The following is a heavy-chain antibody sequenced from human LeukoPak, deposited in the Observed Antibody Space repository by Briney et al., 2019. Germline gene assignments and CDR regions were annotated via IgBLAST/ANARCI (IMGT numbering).Heavy chain of an antibody. CDR2: IYYSGST. Sequence: KPSETLSLTCTVSGGSISSGDYYWSWIRQPPGKGLEWIGYIYYSGSTYYNPSLKSRVTISVDTSKNQFSLKLSSVTAADTAVYYCARVGGYSGYDYVNWGQGTLVTVSS. CDR3: ARVGGYSGYDYVN. D-gene: IGHD5-12*01. J-gene: IGHJ4*02. CDR1: GGSISSGDYY. V-gene: IGHV4-30-4*01.